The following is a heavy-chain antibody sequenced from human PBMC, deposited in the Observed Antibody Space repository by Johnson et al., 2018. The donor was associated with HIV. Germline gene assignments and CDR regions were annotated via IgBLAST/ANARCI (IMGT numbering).Heavy chain of an antibody. CDR2: IQHDGKKE. V-gene: IGHV3-33*05. Sequence: QVQPVESGGGVVLPGSSLRLSCQASGFTFSSYGMHWVRQAPGKGLEWVAFIQHDGKKELYGDPVNGRFTISRDNSKNTLYLQMNSLRAEDTDVYYCARDASYYGSANDAFDIWGQGTMVTVSS. J-gene: IGHJ3*02. CDR1: GFTFSSYG. D-gene: IGHD3-10*01. CDR3: ARDASYYGSANDAFDI.